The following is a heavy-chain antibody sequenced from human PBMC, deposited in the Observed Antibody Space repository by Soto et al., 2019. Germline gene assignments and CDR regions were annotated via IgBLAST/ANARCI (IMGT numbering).Heavy chain of an antibody. Sequence: QVQLVQSGAEVKKPGASVKVSCKASGYTFTSYYMHWVRQAPGQGLEWMGIINPTSGGTHYAQKFKGRVTMTRDTSTSTVYMELSSLRSEDTAVYYCARGMTTVTSDAFDIWGQGTMVTVSS. CDR1: GYTFTSYY. V-gene: IGHV1-46*01. J-gene: IGHJ3*02. D-gene: IGHD4-4*01. CDR2: INPTSGGT. CDR3: ARGMTTVTSDAFDI.